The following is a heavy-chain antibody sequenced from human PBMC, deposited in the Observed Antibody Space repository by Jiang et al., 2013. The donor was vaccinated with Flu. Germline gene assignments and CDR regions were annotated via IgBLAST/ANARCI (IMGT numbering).Heavy chain of an antibody. CDR2: ISTNTGNP. V-gene: IGHV7-4-1*02. CDR1: GYTFTSYA. CDR3: ARVGAAAGPKYFQH. D-gene: IGHD6-13*01. Sequence: QSGSELKEPGASVKVSCKTSGYTFTSYAMNWVRQAPGQGLEWMGWISTNTGNPTYAQGFTGRFVFSLDTSVSTSYLQISSLKAEDTAVYYCARVGAAAGPKYFQHWGQGTLVTVSS. J-gene: IGHJ1*01.